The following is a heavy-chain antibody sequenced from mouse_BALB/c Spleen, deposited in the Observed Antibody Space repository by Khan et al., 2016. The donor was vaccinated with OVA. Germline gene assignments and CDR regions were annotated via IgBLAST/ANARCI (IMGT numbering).Heavy chain of an antibody. Sequence: EVQLQESGPGLVKPSQSLSLTCTVTGYSITSDYAWNWIRQFPGNKLEWMGYISYSGSTSYNPSLKSRISITRDTSKNQFFLQLNSVTTGDTATYDCARRAYYANGYFDVWGAGTTVTVSS. CDR3: ARRAYYANGYFDV. D-gene: IGHD2-1*01. J-gene: IGHJ1*01. CDR1: GYSITSDYA. V-gene: IGHV3-2*02. CDR2: ISYSGST.